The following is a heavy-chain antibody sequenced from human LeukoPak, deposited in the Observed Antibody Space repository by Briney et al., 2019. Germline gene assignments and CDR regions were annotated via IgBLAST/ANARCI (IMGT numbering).Heavy chain of an antibody. CDR1: GFTFSSYA. J-gene: IGHJ6*02. D-gene: IGHD2-2*02. CDR3: ARDHSRYCSSTSCYSSYYFYGMDV. Sequence: GGSLRLSCAASGFTFSSYAMSWVRQAPGKGLEWVSYIDSGGSTTSYADSVKGRFTISRDNAKNSLSLQMYSMGAEDTAIYYCARDHSRYCSSTSCYSSYYFYGMDVWGQGTTVTVSS. V-gene: IGHV3-48*04. CDR2: IDSGGSTT.